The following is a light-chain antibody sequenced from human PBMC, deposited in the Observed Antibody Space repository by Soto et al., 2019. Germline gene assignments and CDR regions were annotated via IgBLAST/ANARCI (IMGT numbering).Light chain of an antibody. J-gene: IGLJ2*01. CDR1: NIGSKS. CDR2: VDS. Sequence: SYELTQPPSVSVAPGQTARITCGGNNIGSKSVHWYQQKPGQAPVLVVYVDSDRPSGIPERFSGSNSGNTATLTISRVEAGDEADYYCQVWDSSSDHRVVFGGGTKLTVL. CDR3: QVWDSSSDHRVV. V-gene: IGLV3-21*02.